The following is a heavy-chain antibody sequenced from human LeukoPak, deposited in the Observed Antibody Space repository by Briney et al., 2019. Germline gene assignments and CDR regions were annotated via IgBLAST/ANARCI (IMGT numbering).Heavy chain of an antibody. V-gene: IGHV4-59*01. D-gene: IGHD1-26*01. Sequence: SETLSLTCTVSGASISDFYWSWIRLSPEKGLEWLGYIFHTGSTNYNPSVKSRVTISMDTSKNQFSLRLNSVTAADTAVYYCARDRVGALDFWGQGTLVTVSS. CDR1: GASISDFY. J-gene: IGHJ4*02. CDR2: IFHTGST. CDR3: ARDRVGALDF.